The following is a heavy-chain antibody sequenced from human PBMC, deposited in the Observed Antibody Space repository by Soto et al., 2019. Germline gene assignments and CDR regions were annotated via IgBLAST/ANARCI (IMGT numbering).Heavy chain of an antibody. D-gene: IGHD6-19*01. V-gene: IGHV3-33*01. J-gene: IGHJ4*02. CDR1: GFTFSSYG. CDR3: ARDLKPRIAVAGGY. CDR2: IWYDGSNK. Sequence: GGSLRLSCAAPGFTFSSYGMHWVRQAPGKGLEWVAVIWYDGSNKYYADSVKGRFTISRDNSKNTLYLQMNSLGAEDTAVCYCARDLKPRIAVAGGYWGQGTLVTVSS.